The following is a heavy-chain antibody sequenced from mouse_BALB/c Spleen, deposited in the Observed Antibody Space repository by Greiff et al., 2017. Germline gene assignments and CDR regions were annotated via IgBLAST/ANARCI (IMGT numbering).Heavy chain of an antibody. CDR3: ASPLDSSGYVFAY. CDR1: GDSITSGY. J-gene: IGHJ3*01. Sequence: EVQLVESGPSLVKPSQTLSLTCSVTGDSITSGYWNWIRKFPGNKLEYMGYISYSGSTYYNPSLKSRISITRDTSKNQYYLQLNSVTTEDTATYYCASPLDSSGYVFAYWGQGTLVTVSA. V-gene: IGHV3-8*02. D-gene: IGHD3-2*01. CDR2: ISYSGST.